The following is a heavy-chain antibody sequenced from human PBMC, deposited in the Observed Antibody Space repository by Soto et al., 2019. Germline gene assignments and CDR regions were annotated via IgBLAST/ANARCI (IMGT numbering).Heavy chain of an antibody. Sequence: PGGSLRLSRAASGFTFSSYSMNWVRQAPGKGLEWVSYISSSSSTIYYADSVKGRFTISRDNAKNSLYLQMNSLRDEDTAVYYCARRYSSGWYDLNPEKYYYYYYGMDVWGQGTTVTVSS. CDR1: GFTFSSYS. CDR2: ISSSSSTI. D-gene: IGHD6-19*01. J-gene: IGHJ6*02. CDR3: ARRYSSGWYDLNPEKYYYYYYGMDV. V-gene: IGHV3-48*02.